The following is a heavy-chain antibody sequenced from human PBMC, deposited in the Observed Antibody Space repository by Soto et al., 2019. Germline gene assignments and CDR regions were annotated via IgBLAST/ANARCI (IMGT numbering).Heavy chain of an antibody. D-gene: IGHD1-7*01. CDR3: ASMITGTTGSDYYYYGMDV. V-gene: IGHV3-30-3*01. Sequence: GGSLRLSCAASGFTFSSYAMHWVRQAPGKGLEWVAVISYDGSNKYYADSVKGRFTISRDNSKNTLYLQTNSLRAEDTAVYYCASMITGTTGSDYYYYGMDVWGQGTTVTVSS. J-gene: IGHJ6*02. CDR2: ISYDGSNK. CDR1: GFTFSSYA.